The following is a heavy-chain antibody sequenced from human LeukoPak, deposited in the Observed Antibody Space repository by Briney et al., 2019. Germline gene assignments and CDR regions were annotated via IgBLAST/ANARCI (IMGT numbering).Heavy chain of an antibody. CDR3: AKDASGGYSVY. J-gene: IGHJ4*02. Sequence: GGSLRLSCAASGFTFDDYAMHWVRQAPGKGLEWVSGISWNSGSIGYADSVKGRFTISRDNAKNSLYLQMSSLRAEDTALYYCAKDASGGYSVYWGQGTLVTVSS. V-gene: IGHV3-9*01. CDR1: GFTFDDYA. CDR2: ISWNSGSI. D-gene: IGHD3-22*01.